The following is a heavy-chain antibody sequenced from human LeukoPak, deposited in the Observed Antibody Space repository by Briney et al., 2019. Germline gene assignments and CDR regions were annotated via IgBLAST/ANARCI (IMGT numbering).Heavy chain of an antibody. CDR2: INPSGSST. D-gene: IGHD1-26*01. V-gene: IGHV1-46*01. J-gene: IGHJ3*02. Sequence: ASVKVSCKASGYTFTSYYMHWVRQAPGQGLEWMGIINPSGSSTLYAQKFQGRVTMTRDTSISTAYMELSRLRPDDTAVYYCARGERWELLSGGAFDIWGQGTMVTVSS. CDR3: ARGERWELLSGGAFDI. CDR1: GYTFTSYY.